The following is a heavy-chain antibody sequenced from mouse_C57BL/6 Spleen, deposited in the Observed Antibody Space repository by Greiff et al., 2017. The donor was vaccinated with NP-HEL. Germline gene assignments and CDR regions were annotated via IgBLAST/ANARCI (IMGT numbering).Heavy chain of an antibody. CDR1: GYTFTDYE. J-gene: IGHJ3*01. CDR3: THYYGSSSAWFAY. V-gene: IGHV1-15*01. CDR2: IDPETGGT. Sequence: QVQLQQSGAELVRPGASVTLSCKASGYTFTDYEMHWVKQTPVHGLEWIGAIDPETGGTAYNQKFKGKAILTADKSSSTAYMGLRSLRSEDSAVYYWTHYYGSSSAWFAYGGQGTLVTVSA. D-gene: IGHD1-1*01.